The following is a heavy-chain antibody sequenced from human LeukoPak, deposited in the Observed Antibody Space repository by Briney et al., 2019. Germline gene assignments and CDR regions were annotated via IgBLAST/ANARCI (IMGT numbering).Heavy chain of an antibody. J-gene: IGHJ4*02. V-gene: IGHV3-33*03. D-gene: IGHD2-2*01. CDR3: AKEGYCSSTSCPFDY. CDR2: IWYDGSKR. CDR1: GFTFSSYG. Sequence: GGSLRLSCAASGFTFSSYGMHWVRQASGKGLEWVAVIWYDGSKRDYVDSVKGRFTISRDSSENTLYLQMNSLRAEDMALYYCAKEGYCSSTSCPFDYWGQGTLVTVSS.